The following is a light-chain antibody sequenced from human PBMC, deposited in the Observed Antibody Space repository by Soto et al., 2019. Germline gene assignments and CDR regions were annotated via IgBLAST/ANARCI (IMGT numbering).Light chain of an antibody. Sequence: DIQMTQSPSSLSASVGDRVTITCRASRGIDDRLAWYQQKPEKAPISLIYFASNLLDWVPSRFSGSGSGTEFTLTISNLQPEDFATYYCQQYYSHPLTFGQGTRLDIE. CDR3: QQYYSHPLT. CDR1: RGIDDR. V-gene: IGKV1D-16*01. J-gene: IGKJ5*01. CDR2: FAS.